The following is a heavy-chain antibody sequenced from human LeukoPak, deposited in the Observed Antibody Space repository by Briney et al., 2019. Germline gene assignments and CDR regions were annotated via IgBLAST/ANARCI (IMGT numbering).Heavy chain of an antibody. CDR3: ARSHSSSWYSTPGL. J-gene: IGHJ4*02. CDR2: INPNSGGT. Sequence: ASVKVSCKASGYTFTGYYMHWVRQAPGQGLEWMGWINPNSGGTNYAQKFQGRVTMTRDTSISTAYMELSRLRSDDTAVYYCARSHSSSWYSTPGLWGQGTLVTVSS. V-gene: IGHV1-2*02. D-gene: IGHD6-13*01. CDR1: GYTFTGYY.